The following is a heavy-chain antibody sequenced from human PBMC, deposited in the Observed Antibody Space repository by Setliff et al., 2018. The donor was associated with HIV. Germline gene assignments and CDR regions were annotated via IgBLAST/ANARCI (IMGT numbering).Heavy chain of an antibody. J-gene: IGHJ4*01. D-gene: IGHD3-3*01. CDR1: GYTFSNYP. CDR3: ARDRFTLTSSIFGF. V-gene: IGHV1-3*04. CDR2: VNTGKGDT. Sequence: ASVKVSCKTSGYTFSNYPILWLRQAPGQRPGWMGWVNTGKGDTKYSQRFQDRLTITTDSSASSVYMELSSLSSDDTAIYYCARDRFTLTSSIFGFWGHGTLVTVSS.